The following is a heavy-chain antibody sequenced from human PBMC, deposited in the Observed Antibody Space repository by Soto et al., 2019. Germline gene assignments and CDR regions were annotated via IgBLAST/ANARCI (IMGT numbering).Heavy chain of an antibody. CDR2: IYSGGSA. CDR3: ARHGYSYGGGYFDY. CDR1: GFTVSSNY. Sequence: EVQLVESGGGLVQPGGSLRLSCAASGFTVSSNYMSWVRQAPGKGLEWVSVIYSGGSAYYADSVKGRFTISRDNSKNTLYLQMNSLRAEDTAVYYCARHGYSYGGGYFDYGGQGTVVTVSS. J-gene: IGHJ4*02. D-gene: IGHD5-18*01. V-gene: IGHV3-66*04.